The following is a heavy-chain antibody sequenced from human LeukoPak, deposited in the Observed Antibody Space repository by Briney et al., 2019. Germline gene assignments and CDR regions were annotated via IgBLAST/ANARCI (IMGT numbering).Heavy chain of an antibody. D-gene: IGHD5-24*01. Sequence: GGSLRLSCAASAFTFSSYWMNWVRQVPGKGLECLANIKEDGSETYYADSVKGRFTISRDNPKNLLFLQINSLRVEDTAVYYCARETPRRGETRDGYRWGQGTVVTVSS. CDR3: ARETPRRGETRDGYR. CDR2: IKEDGSET. CDR1: AFTFSSYW. V-gene: IGHV3-7*01. J-gene: IGHJ4*02.